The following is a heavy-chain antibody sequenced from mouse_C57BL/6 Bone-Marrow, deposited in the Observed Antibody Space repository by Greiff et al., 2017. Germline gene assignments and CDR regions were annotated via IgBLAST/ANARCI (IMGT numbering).Heavy chain of an antibody. D-gene: IGHD2-4*01. Sequence: VKLMESGAELMKPGASVKLSCKATGYTFTGYWIEWVKQRPGHGLEWIGEILPGSGSTNYNEKFKGKATFTADTSSNTAYMQLSSLTTEDSAIYYCARGIYYDYDRVFAYWGQGTLVTVSA. V-gene: IGHV1-9*01. CDR3: ARGIYYDYDRVFAY. CDR1: GYTFTGYW. CDR2: ILPGSGST. J-gene: IGHJ3*01.